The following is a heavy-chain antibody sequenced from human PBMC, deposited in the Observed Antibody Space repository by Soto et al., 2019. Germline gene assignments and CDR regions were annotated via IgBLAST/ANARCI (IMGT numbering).Heavy chain of an antibody. CDR2: INPNSGGT. J-gene: IGHJ5*02. CDR3: ARDRGYCSGGSCFDWFDP. V-gene: IGHV1-2*02. Sequence: QVQLVQSGAEVKKPGASVKVSCKASGYTFTGYYMHWVRQAPGQGLEWMGWINPNSGGTNYAQKLQGRVTMTRDTSISTAYMELSRLRSDDTAVYYCARDRGYCSGGSCFDWFDPWGQGTLVTVSS. CDR1: GYTFTGYY. D-gene: IGHD2-15*01.